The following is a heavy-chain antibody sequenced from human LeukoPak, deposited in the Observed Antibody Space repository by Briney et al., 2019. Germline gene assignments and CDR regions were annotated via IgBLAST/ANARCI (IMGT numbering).Heavy chain of an antibody. D-gene: IGHD5-24*01. Sequence: ASVKVSCKGSGYTFTSYDINWVRQATGQGLEWMGWMNPNSGNTGYAQKFQGRVTMTRNTSISTAYMELSSLRSEDTAVYYCARGLKFDRRQYAFDIWGQGTMVTVSS. J-gene: IGHJ3*02. CDR1: GYTFTSYD. CDR2: MNPNSGNT. V-gene: IGHV1-8*01. CDR3: ARGLKFDRRQYAFDI.